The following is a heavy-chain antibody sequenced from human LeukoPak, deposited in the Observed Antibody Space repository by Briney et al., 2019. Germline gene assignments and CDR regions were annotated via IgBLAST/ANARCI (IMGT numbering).Heavy chain of an antibody. CDR2: IYYSGTT. CDR1: GVSISSSSDY. D-gene: IGHD3-10*01. V-gene: IGHV4-39*01. Sequence: SETLSLTCSVSGVSISSSSDYWGWIRQPPGKGLEWIGNIYYSGTTYYNPSLKSRVTISVETSKNQVSLKLSSVTAADTAVYYCARQYASGSYNYWGQGTLVTVSS. J-gene: IGHJ4*02. CDR3: ARQYASGSYNY.